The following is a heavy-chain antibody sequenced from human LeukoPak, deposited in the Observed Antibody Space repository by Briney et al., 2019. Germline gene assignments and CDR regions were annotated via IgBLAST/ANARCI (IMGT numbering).Heavy chain of an antibody. CDR2: IKQDGSAK. Sequence: GGSLRLSCVASGFTFSSYWMSWVRQAPGKGLEWVANIKQDGSAKYYVDSVKGRFTISRDNAKNSLYLHMNSLRADDTAVYYCAQECVDSTGYYYVPNWFDPWGQGTRVTVSS. CDR1: GFTFSSYW. D-gene: IGHD3-22*01. V-gene: IGHV3-7*01. CDR3: AQECVDSTGYYYVPNWFDP. J-gene: IGHJ5*02.